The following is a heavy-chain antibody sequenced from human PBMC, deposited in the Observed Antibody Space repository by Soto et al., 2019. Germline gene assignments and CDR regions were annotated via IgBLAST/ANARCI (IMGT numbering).Heavy chain of an antibody. V-gene: IGHV4-59*01. J-gene: IGHJ3*02. CDR2: IYYSGST. CDR1: GGSISSYY. CDR3: ARDRVRQQDAFGI. Sequence: SETLSLTCTVSGGSISSYYWSWIRQPPGKGLEWIGYIYYSGSTNYNPSLKSRVTISADTSKNQFSLKLSSVTAADTAVYYCARDRVRQQDAFGIWGQGTMVTVSS.